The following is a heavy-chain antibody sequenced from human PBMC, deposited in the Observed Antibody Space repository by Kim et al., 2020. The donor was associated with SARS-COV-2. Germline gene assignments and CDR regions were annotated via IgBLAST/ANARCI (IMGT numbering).Heavy chain of an antibody. D-gene: IGHD6-13*01. Sequence: SETLSLTCTVSGGSISSYYWSWIRQPPGKGLEWIGYIYYSGSTNYNPSPKSRVTISVDTSKNQFSLKLSSVTTADTAVYYCARERAMDSSSWYYWYFDLWGRGTLGTVSS. CDR2: IYYSGST. CDR1: GGSISSYY. V-gene: IGHV4-59*13. CDR3: ARERAMDSSSWYYWYFDL. J-gene: IGHJ2*01.